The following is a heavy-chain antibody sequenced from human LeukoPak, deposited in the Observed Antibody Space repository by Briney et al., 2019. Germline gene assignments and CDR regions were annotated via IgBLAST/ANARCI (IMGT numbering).Heavy chain of an antibody. CDR3: APNWNLDY. D-gene: IGHD1-1*01. CDR2: ISASGGST. CDR1: GIPFSSYA. J-gene: IGHJ4*02. Sequence: GGSLRLSCAASGIPFSSYAMSWVRQAPGKGLEWVSAISASGGSTYYADSVKGRFTISRDNSKNTLYLQMNSLRAEDTAIYYCAPNWNLDYWGQGSLVTVSS. V-gene: IGHV3-23*01.